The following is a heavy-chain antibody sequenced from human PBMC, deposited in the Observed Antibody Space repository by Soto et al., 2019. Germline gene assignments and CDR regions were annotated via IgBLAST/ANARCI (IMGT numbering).Heavy chain of an antibody. CDR3: AWEGYYYEGPLHPPWFDP. CDR1: GFIFSSYN. J-gene: IGHJ5*02. CDR2: ISSSGDYI. V-gene: IGHV3-21*01. Sequence: EVRLVESGGGLVKPGGSLRLSCAASGFIFSSYNMNWVRQAPGEGLEWISSISSSGDYIFYADSVKGRFTISRDNAKNSLYLQLNSLRAEDTAVYYCAWEGYYYEGPLHPPWFDPWGQGTLVTVSS. D-gene: IGHD3-22*01.